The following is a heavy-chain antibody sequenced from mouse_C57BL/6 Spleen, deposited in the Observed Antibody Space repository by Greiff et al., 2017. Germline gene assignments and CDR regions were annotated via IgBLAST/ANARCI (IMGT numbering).Heavy chain of an antibody. CDR3: ARGTDSYYCALDY. D-gene: IGHD2-13*01. J-gene: IGHJ4*01. Sequence: VQLQQPGAELVRPGSSVTLSCKASGYTFTSYGMDWVKQRPGQGLEWIGNIYPSDSDTHYNQKFKDKDTLTVDKSSSTAYMQLSSLTSYDSAVYYCARGTDSYYCALDYWGQGTSVTVSS. CDR1: GYTFTSYG. CDR2: IYPSDSDT. V-gene: IGHV1-61*01.